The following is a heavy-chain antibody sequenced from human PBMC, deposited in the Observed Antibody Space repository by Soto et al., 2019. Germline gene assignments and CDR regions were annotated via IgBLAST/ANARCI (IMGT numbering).Heavy chain of an antibody. CDR3: ARDGEWELLRGAFDI. CDR2: ISYDGSNK. D-gene: IGHD1-26*01. V-gene: IGHV3-30-3*01. J-gene: IGHJ3*02. Sequence: ESGGGVVQPGRSLRLSCAASGFTFSSYAMHWVRQAPGKGLEWVAVISYDGSNKYYADSVKGRFTISRDNSKNTLYLQMNSLRAEDTAVYYCARDGEWELLRGAFDIWGQGTMVTVSS. CDR1: GFTFSSYA.